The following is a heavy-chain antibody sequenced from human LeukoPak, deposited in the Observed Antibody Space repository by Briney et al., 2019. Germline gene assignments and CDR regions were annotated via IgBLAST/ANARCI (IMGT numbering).Heavy chain of an antibody. V-gene: IGHV4-59*01. CDR2: IYYSGST. CDR1: GGSISSYY. Sequence: SETLSLTCTVSGGSISSYYWSWIRQPPGKGLEWIGYIYYSGSTNYNPSLKSRVTISVDTSKNQFALKLSSLTAADTAVYYCARWGDGYIDYWGQGTLVTVSS. D-gene: IGHD5-18*01. CDR3: ARWGDGYIDY. J-gene: IGHJ4*02.